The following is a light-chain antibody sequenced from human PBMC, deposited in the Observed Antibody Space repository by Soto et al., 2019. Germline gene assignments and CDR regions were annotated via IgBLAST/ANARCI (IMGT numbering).Light chain of an antibody. CDR3: QQYYSYSGT. CDR2: DAS. Sequence: DIQMTQSPSALSASAGDRAIITCRASQSISSWLAWYQQKPGRAPKLLIYDASRLQSGVPSRFSGSGSGTEFTLIISSLQPDDFATYYCQQYYSYSGTFGQGTKVDIK. CDR1: QSISSW. J-gene: IGKJ1*01. V-gene: IGKV1-5*01.